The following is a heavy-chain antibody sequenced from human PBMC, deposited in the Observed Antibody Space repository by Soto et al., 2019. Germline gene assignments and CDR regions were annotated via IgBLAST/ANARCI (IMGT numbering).Heavy chain of an antibody. Sequence: ASVKVSCKASGYTSASYGFSWVRQAPGQGLEWMGWISAYNADTKYAQRFQGRVTMTTDTSTSTAYMELRSLRSDDTAVYYCARAIAVAGQAYDYWGQGTLVTVSS. CDR2: ISAYNADT. V-gene: IGHV1-18*01. CDR3: ARAIAVAGQAYDY. J-gene: IGHJ4*02. D-gene: IGHD6-19*01. CDR1: GYTSASYG.